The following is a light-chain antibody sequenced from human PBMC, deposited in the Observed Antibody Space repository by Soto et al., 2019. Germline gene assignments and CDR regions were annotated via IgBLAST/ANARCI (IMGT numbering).Light chain of an antibody. CDR3: SSFTSSITYV. V-gene: IGLV2-14*01. CDR2: EVS. Sequence: QSVLTQPASVSGSPGQSITISCTRTSSDVGGYNYLSWYQQHPGKAPKLMIYEVSNRPSGVSNRFSGSKSGNTASLTISGLQAEDEADYYCSSFTSSITYVFGTGTQLTVL. CDR1: SSDVGGYNY. J-gene: IGLJ1*01.